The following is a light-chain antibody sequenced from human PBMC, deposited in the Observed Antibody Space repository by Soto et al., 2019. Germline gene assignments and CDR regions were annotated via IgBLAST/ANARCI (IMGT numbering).Light chain of an antibody. J-gene: IGLJ1*01. V-gene: IGLV2-14*01. CDR1: SSDVGGYNY. CDR2: EVT. CDR3: SSYTSSIPYV. Sequence: QSALTQPASVSGSPGQSITISCTGTSSDVGGYNYVSWYQQQPDKAPKLMIYEVTSRPLGVSDRFSGSKSGNTASLTISGLQAEDEADYYCSSYTSSIPYVFGTGTKLTVL.